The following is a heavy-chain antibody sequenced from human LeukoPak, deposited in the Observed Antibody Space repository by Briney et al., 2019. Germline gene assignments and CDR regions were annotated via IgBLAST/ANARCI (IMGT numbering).Heavy chain of an antibody. V-gene: IGHV4-61*02. CDR2: IYTSGST. CDR3: ARDLDNGSGWYTGEYYYYMDV. Sequence: PSETLSLTCTVSSGSISTSNYYWSWIRQPAGKGLEWIGRIYTSGSTNYNPSLKSRVTMSVDTSKNQFSLKLSSVTAADTAVYYCARDLDNGSGWYTGEYYYYMDVWGKGTTVTISS. J-gene: IGHJ6*03. D-gene: IGHD6-19*01. CDR1: SGSISTSNYY.